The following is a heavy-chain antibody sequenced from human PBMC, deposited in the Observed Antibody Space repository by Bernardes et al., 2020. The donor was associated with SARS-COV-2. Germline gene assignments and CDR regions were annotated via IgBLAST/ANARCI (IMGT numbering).Heavy chain of an antibody. CDR2: ITNNGQRT. V-gene: IGHV3-64D*06. J-gene: IGHJ2*01. CDR1: EFTFSRYS. D-gene: IGHD4-17*01. Sequence: GGSLRLSCSASEFTFSRYSMFWVRQPPGKGLEYVSAITNNGQRTFYTDSVKGRFTISRDNSKNTLHLQMSSLRLEDTAIYYCVRDLLDYGDYPYYYFALWGRGTLVTVSS. CDR3: VRDLLDYGDYPYYYFAL.